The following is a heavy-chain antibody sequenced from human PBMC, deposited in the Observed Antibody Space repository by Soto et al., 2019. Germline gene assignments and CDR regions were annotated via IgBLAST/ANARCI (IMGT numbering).Heavy chain of an antibody. CDR2: INPILSMS. Sequence: QVQLVQSGAEVKKPGSSVKVSCKASGDTFSFYTINWVRQAPGLGLEWVGRINPILSMSNYAQKFKGRVTITADKSTSTAYMELRSLRSEDTAMYYCATSYGSGYRAFDYWGQGALVTVSS. CDR1: GDTFSFYT. V-gene: IGHV1-69*02. CDR3: ATSYGSGYRAFDY. D-gene: IGHD3-10*01. J-gene: IGHJ4*02.